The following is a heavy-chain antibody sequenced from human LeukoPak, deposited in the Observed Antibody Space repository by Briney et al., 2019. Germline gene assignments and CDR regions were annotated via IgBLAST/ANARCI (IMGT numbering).Heavy chain of an antibody. J-gene: IGHJ6*03. Sequence: SETLSLTCTVSGGSISSYYWSWIRQPPGKGLEWIGYIYSSGSTNYNPSLKSRVTISVDTSKNQFSLKLSSVTAADTAVYYCARDQVGYYYYYMDVWGKGTTVTVSS. CDR3: ARDQVGYYYYYMDV. CDR1: GGSISSYY. CDR2: IYSSGST. V-gene: IGHV4-59*01. D-gene: IGHD1-26*01.